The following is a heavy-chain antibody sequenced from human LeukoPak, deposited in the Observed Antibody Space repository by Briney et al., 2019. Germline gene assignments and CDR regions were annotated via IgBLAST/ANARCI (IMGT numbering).Heavy chain of an antibody. Sequence: PGGSLRLSCAASGFTFSNAWMSWVRQAPGKGLEWVGRIKSKTDGGTTDYAAPVKGRFTISRDDSKNMLYLQMNSLKTEDTAVYYCTTRIMITFGGVIAPSLFDYWGQGTLVTVSS. CDR2: IKSKTDGGTT. J-gene: IGHJ4*02. CDR3: TTRIMITFGGVIAPSLFDY. D-gene: IGHD3-16*02. CDR1: GFTFSNAW. V-gene: IGHV3-15*01.